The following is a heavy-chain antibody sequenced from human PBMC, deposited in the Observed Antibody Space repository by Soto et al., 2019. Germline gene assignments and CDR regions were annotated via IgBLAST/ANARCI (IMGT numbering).Heavy chain of an antibody. D-gene: IGHD1-1*01. V-gene: IGHV3-11*06. CDR2: SSNSGTFS. Sequence: GGSLRLSCEGSGFTFSDYYISWIRQAPGKGLEWISYSSNSGTFSRYADSVKGRFSISRDNTKNLLYLQMNSLRAEDTAVYYCARSGDNYNRLDYWGQGTPVTVS. CDR3: ARSGDNYNRLDY. CDR1: GFTFSDYY. J-gene: IGHJ4*02.